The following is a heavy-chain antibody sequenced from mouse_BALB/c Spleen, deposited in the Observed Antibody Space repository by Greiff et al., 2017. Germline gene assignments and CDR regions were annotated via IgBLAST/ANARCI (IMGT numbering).Heavy chain of an antibody. CDR1: GYTFTSYW. D-gene: IGHD1-1*01. CDR2: IFPGTGTT. CDR3: ARGGYGSSYYAMDY. J-gene: IGHJ4*01. Sequence: LMKPGASVKLSCKTSGYTFTSYWIQWVKQRPGQGLGWIGEIFPGTGTTYYNEKFKGKATLTIDTSSSTAYMQLSSLTSEDSAVYFCARGGYGSSYYAMDYWGQGTSVTVSS. V-gene: IGHV1S132*01.